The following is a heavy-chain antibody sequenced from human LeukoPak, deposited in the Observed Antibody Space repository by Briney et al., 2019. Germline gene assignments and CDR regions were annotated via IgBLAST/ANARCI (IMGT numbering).Heavy chain of an antibody. D-gene: IGHD3-16*01. J-gene: IGHJ4*02. Sequence: PSETLSLTRTVSGGSVSSSSYFWGWIRQPPGKGLEWIGTINNVGSTYHNPSLKSRLTISVDTSKNHFSLKLSSVTAADTAIYYCARDPAMLRTFDYWGQGTLVTVSS. V-gene: IGHV4-39*07. CDR2: INNVGST. CDR3: ARDPAMLRTFDY. CDR1: GGSVSSSSYF.